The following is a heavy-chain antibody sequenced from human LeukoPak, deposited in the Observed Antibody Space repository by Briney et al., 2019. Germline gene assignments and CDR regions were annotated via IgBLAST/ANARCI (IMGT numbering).Heavy chain of an antibody. CDR3: AKAARENLLWRYYFDI. J-gene: IGHJ4*01. CDR1: GGSINKYF. D-gene: IGHD1-14*01. CDR2: ISHSGNT. V-gene: IGHV4-59*01. Sequence: SETLSLTCTVSGGSINKYFWSWLRQPPGKGLEWIGYISHSGNTNYHPSLKSRVTISVDTSNNQFSLKLGSVTAADTAGYYCAKAARENLLWRYYFDIWGQGILVTVSS.